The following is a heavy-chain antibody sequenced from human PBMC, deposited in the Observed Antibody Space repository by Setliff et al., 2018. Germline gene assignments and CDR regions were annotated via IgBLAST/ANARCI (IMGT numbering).Heavy chain of an antibody. D-gene: IGHD5-18*01. J-gene: IGHJ4*02. CDR3: AGRPQNTPMGPCDY. CDR2: IYYTGRT. V-gene: IGHV4-31*02. CDR1: GASLSSGTYY. Sequence: SETLSLTCTVSGASLSSGTYYWSWFRQLPGKGLEWIGYIYYTGRTHYNPSLKSRLTMSVDTSKNQFSLMLTSVTAADTAIYYCAGRPQNTPMGPCDYWGQGTLVTVSS.